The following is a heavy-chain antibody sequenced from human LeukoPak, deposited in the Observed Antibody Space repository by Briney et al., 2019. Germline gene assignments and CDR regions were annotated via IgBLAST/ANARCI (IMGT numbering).Heavy chain of an antibody. Sequence: SETLSLTCAVYGGSFSGYYWSWIRQPPGKGLEWIGEINHSGSTNYNPSLKSRVTISVDTSKNQFSLKLSSVTAADTAAYYCARGRGATDYVWGSYRYGARPFDYWGQGTLVTVSS. CDR2: INHSGST. CDR1: GGSFSGYY. CDR3: ARGRGATDYVWGSYRYGARPFDY. D-gene: IGHD3-16*02. J-gene: IGHJ4*02. V-gene: IGHV4-34*01.